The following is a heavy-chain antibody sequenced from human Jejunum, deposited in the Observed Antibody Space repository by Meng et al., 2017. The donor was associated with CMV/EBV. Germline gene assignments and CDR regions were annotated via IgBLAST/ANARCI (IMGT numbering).Heavy chain of an antibody. J-gene: IGHJ5*02. CDR2: IFLSGIT. CDR1: CGSISTPGSA. Sequence: VSCGSISTPGSAWGWVRQPPGKGLDWIGNIFLSGITFSNPSLKSRVTISADTSTNQFSLKLSSVTAADTAMYYCARVKYGSTNWFDPWGQGTLVTVSS. D-gene: IGHD3-10*01. CDR3: ARVKYGSTNWFDP. V-gene: IGHV4-39*07.